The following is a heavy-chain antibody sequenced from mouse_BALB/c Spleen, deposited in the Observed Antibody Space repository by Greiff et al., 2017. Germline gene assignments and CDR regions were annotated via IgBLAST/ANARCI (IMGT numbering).Heavy chain of an antibody. CDR2: IDPANGNT. CDR1: GFNIKDTY. J-gene: IGHJ3*01. V-gene: IGHV14-3*02. CDR3: SYDYDGAWFAY. Sequence: VQLKESGAELVKPGASVKLSCTASGFNIKDTYMHWVKQRPEQGLEWIGRIDPANGNTKYDPKFQGKATITADTSSNTAYLQLSSLTSEDTAVYYCSYDYDGAWFAYWGQGTLVTVSA. D-gene: IGHD2-4*01.